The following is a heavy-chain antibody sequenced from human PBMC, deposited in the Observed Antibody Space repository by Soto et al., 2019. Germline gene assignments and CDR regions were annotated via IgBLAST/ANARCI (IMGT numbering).Heavy chain of an antibody. J-gene: IGHJ6*02. V-gene: IGHV5-10-1*01. Sequence: GESLKISCKGSGYSFTSYWISWVRQMPGKGLEWMGRIDPSDSYTNYSPSFQGHVTISADKSISTAYLQWSSLKASDTAMYYCARGDVVVVPAAIQDFYYGMDVWGQGTSVTVSS. D-gene: IGHD2-2*02. CDR3: ARGDVVVVPAAIQDFYYGMDV. CDR2: IDPSDSYT. CDR1: GYSFTSYW.